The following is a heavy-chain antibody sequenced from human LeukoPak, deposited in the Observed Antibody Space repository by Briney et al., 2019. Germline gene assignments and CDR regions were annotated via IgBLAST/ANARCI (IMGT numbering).Heavy chain of an antibody. V-gene: IGHV1-69*13. CDR1: GGTFSSYA. CDR3: AEGYSGSYYHFDY. D-gene: IGHD1-26*01. CDR2: IIPIFGTA. J-gene: IGHJ4*02. Sequence: SVKVSCKASGGTFSSYAISWVRQAPGQGLEWMGGIIPIFGTANYAQKFQGRVTITADESTSTAYMELSSLRSEDTAVYYCAEGYSGSYYHFDYWGQGTLVTVSS.